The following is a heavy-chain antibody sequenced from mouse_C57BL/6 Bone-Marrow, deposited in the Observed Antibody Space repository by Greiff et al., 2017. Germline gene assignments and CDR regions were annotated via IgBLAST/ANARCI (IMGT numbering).Heavy chain of an antibody. CDR2: IYPRSGNT. J-gene: IGHJ2*01. CDR1: GYTFTSYG. D-gene: IGHD3-2*02. Sequence: QVQLKESGAELARPGASVKLSCKASGYTFTSYGISWVKQRTGQGLEWIGEIYPRSGNTYYNEKFKGKATLTADKSSSTAYMELLSLTSEDSAVYFCASRLRLRGGDWGQGTTLTVSS. V-gene: IGHV1-81*01. CDR3: ASRLRLRGGD.